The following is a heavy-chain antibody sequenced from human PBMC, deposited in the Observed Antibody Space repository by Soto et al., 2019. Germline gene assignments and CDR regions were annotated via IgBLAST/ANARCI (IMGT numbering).Heavy chain of an antibody. CDR2: IYYSGST. CDR3: ARDRSGYDAWGWFDP. CDR1: GGPISSYY. D-gene: IGHD5-12*01. Sequence: QVQLQESGPGLVKPSETLSLTCTVSGGPISSYYWSWIRQPPGKGLEWIGYIYYSGSTNYNPSLKSRVTISVDTSKNQFSLKLSSVTAADTAVYYCARDRSGYDAWGWFDPWGQGTLVTVSS. V-gene: IGHV4-59*01. J-gene: IGHJ5*02.